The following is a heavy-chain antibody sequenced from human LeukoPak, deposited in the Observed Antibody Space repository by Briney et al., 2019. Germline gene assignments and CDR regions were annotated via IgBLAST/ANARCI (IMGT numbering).Heavy chain of an antibody. CDR3: AKDPNGDYLGAFDS. CDR2: ITGTGGGT. J-gene: IGHJ4*02. V-gene: IGHV3-23*01. D-gene: IGHD4-17*01. Sequence: GGSLRLSCAASGLTFSSYGMTWVRQAPGKGLEWVSAITGTGGGTFYAHAVKGRFTISRDNSKNTLYLQMNSLRAEDTAVYYCAKDPNGDYLGAFDSWGQGTLVTVSS. CDR1: GLTFSSYG.